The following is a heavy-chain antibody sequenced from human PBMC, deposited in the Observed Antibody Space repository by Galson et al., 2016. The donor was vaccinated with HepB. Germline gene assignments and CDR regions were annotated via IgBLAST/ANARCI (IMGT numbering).Heavy chain of an antibody. CDR1: GFSVYV. Sequence: SLRLSCAASGFSVYVMSWVRQAPGTGLEWVATFSGYDSSAFYADSVKGRFTIARDSSKKTLFLKMKSLRVDDTALYFGAKDLHYEIARSSSDFWRGLARRQSAGDSDMDVWGQGTTVIVSS. D-gene: IGHD3-3*01. CDR3: AKDLHYEIARSSSDFWRGLARRQSAGDSDMDV. J-gene: IGHJ6*02. V-gene: IGHV3-23*01. CDR2: FSGYDSSA.